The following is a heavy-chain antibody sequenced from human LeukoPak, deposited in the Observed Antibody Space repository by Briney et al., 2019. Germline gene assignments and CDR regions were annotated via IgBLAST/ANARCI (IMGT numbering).Heavy chain of an antibody. Sequence: SETLSLTYAVSGYSISSGYYWGWIRQPPGKGLEWIGSIYHSGSTYYNPSLKSRVTISVDTSKNQFSLKLSSVIAADTAVYYCARLTHYRKFDYWGQGTLVIVSS. CDR2: IYHSGST. J-gene: IGHJ4*02. D-gene: IGHD3-10*01. CDR1: GYSISSGYY. CDR3: ARLTHYRKFDY. V-gene: IGHV4-38-2*01.